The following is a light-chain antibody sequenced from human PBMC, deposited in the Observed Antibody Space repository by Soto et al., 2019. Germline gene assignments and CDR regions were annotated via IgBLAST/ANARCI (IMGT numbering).Light chain of an antibody. CDR3: QQYNNWPT. Sequence: DIVITQSPHSLAVSLGEGATINCKSSHSVLYSSNNKNYLAWYQQKPGQPPKLLIYWASTRESGAPDRFSGSGSGTDFTLTISSLKAEDVAVYYCQQYNNWPTFGQGTKVDIK. CDR1: HSVLYSSNNKNY. J-gene: IGKJ1*01. V-gene: IGKV4-1*01. CDR2: WAS.